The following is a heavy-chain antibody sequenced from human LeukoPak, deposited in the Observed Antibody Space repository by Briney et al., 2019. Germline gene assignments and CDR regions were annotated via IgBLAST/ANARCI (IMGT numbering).Heavy chain of an antibody. CDR2: ISGSGGST. J-gene: IGHJ6*03. CDR3: ARAPDRGDYYYYMDV. CDR1: GFTFSSYA. D-gene: IGHD3-10*01. V-gene: IGHV3-23*01. Sequence: GGSLRLSCAASGFTFSSYAMSWVRQAPGKGLEWVSAISGSGGSTYYADSVKGRFTISRGNSKNTLYLQMNSLRAEDTALYHCARAPDRGDYYYYMDVWGKGTTVTVSS.